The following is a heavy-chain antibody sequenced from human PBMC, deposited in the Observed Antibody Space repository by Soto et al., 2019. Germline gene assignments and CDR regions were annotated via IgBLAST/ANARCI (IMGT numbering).Heavy chain of an antibody. CDR1: GDSSSSHY. D-gene: IGHD1-26*01. CDR2: IYYSGTT. V-gene: IGHV4-59*11. J-gene: IGHJ4*02. Sequence: SLTCTVSGDSSSSHYWSWIRQPPGKGLEWIGYIYYSGTTNYNPSLKSRVTISIDTSKNQFSLKLSSVTAADTAVYYCARTRGNQFDYWGQGTLVTVSS. CDR3: ARTRGNQFDY.